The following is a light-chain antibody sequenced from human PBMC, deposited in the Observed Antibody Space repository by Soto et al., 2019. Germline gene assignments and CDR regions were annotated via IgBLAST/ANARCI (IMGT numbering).Light chain of an antibody. Sequence: EIVLTQSPATLSLSPGERATLSCRASQSVSSYLAWYQQKPGQAPRLLIYDASNRATGIPARFSGSGPGTDFTLTISNLQSEDCAVYYCQHYNNWPPYTFGQGTKVDIK. V-gene: IGKV3-11*01. CDR3: QHYNNWPPYT. J-gene: IGKJ2*01. CDR1: QSVSSY. CDR2: DAS.